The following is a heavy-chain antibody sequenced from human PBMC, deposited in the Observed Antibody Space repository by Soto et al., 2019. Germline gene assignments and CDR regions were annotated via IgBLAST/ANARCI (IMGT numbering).Heavy chain of an antibody. CDR2: IYYSGST. D-gene: IGHD2-21*01. CDR1: GCSISSYY. V-gene: IGHV4-59*01. J-gene: IGHJ6*02. Sequence: SETLSLTCTVSGCSISSYYWSWIRQPPGKGLEWIGYIYYSGSTNYNPSLKSRVTISVDTSKNQFSLKLSSVTAADTAVYYCARVSNGDSYYYGMDVWGQGTTVTV. CDR3: ARVSNGDSYYYGMDV.